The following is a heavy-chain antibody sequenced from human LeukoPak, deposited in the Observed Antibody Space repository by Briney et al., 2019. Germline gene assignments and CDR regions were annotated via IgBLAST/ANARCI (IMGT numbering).Heavy chain of an antibody. CDR3: ARDFGAFDI. D-gene: IGHD3-10*01. Sequence: SETLSLTCAVYDGSLSGYYLTWIRQPPGKGLEWIGEISHSGGTNYNPSLTSRVTMSLDTSKNQFSLQLNSVTPEDTAVYYCARDFGAFDIWGQGTMVTVSS. CDR2: ISHSGGT. CDR1: DGSLSGYY. J-gene: IGHJ3*02. V-gene: IGHV4-34*01.